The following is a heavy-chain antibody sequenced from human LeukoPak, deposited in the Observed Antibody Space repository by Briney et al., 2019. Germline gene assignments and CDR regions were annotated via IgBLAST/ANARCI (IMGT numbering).Heavy chain of an antibody. V-gene: IGHV1-2*02. D-gene: IGHD6-19*01. Sequence: GASVKVSCKASGYAFIGNYIHWVRQAPGQGLEWMGWINPNSGGTNYAQKFQGRVTMTRDTSISTAYMELSRLRSDDTAVYYCARDPQMYSSGWYGGFGAFDIWGQGTMVTVSS. CDR3: ARDPQMYSSGWYGGFGAFDI. CDR1: GYAFIGNY. J-gene: IGHJ3*02. CDR2: INPNSGGT.